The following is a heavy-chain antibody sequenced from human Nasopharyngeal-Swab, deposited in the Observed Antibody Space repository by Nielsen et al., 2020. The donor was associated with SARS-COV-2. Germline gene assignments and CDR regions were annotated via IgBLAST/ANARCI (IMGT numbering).Heavy chain of an antibody. CDR3: AREAYCSGTSCEGRWFDP. D-gene: IGHD2-2*01. Sequence: SVKVSCKASGGTFTSEAISWIRQAPGQGLEWMGGIIPILGMANYAEKFQDRVTITADKFATTAYMELSSLKSEDTAVYYCAREAYCSGTSCEGRWFDPWGQGTLVTVSS. J-gene: IGHJ5*02. CDR2: IIPILGMA. CDR1: GGTFTSEA. V-gene: IGHV1-69*10.